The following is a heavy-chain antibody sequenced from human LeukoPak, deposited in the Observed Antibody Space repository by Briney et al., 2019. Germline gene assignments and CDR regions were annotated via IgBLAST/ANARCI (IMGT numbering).Heavy chain of an antibody. V-gene: IGHV1-69*13. CDR1: GGTFSSYA. D-gene: IGHD4-11*01. J-gene: IGHJ6*02. Sequence: ASVKVSCTASGGTFSSYAISWVRQAPGQGLEWMGGIIPIFGTANYAQKFQGRVTITADESTSTAYMELSSLRSEDTAVYYCAREAGTVTTPTVHYGMDVWGQGTTVTVSS. CDR3: AREAGTVTTPTVHYGMDV. CDR2: IIPIFGTA.